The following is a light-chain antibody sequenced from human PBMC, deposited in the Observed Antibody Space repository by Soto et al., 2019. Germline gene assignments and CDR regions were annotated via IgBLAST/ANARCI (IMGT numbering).Light chain of an antibody. V-gene: IGKV3-11*01. CDR3: HQRQSWPRT. CDR1: QYINTR. Sequence: EIVLTQSPATLSSFPGDRFTLSFRSSQYINTRLAWYQHRPGQAPRLLIYQTSIRAAGIPARFSASGTGTDFTLTISDVQPEDFAVYYCHQRQSWPRTFGQGTKVDIK. CDR2: QTS. J-gene: IGKJ1*01.